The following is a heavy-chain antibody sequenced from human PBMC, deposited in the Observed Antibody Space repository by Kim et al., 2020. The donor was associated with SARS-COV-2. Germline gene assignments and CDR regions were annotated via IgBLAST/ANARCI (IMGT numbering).Heavy chain of an antibody. CDR1: GGSISSSSYY. Sequence: SETLSLTCTVSGGSISSSSYYWGWIRQPPGKGLEWIGSIYYSGSTYYNPSLKSRVTISVDTSKNQFSLKLSSVTAADTAVYYCARHHYDYSNYDPITDYYYYGMDVWGQGTTVTVSS. CDR2: IYYSGST. D-gene: IGHD4-4*01. J-gene: IGHJ6*02. V-gene: IGHV4-39*01. CDR3: ARHHYDYSNYDPITDYYYYGMDV.